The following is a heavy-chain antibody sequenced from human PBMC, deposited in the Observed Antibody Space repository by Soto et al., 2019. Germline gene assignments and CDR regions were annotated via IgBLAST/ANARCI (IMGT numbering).Heavy chain of an antibody. D-gene: IGHD3-3*01. Sequence: GGSLRLSCAASGLTFSSYAMSWVRQAPGKGLEWVSAISGSGGSTYYADSVKGRFTISRDNSKNTLYLQMSSLRAEDTAVYYCAKEPVLRFLEWLLDYWGQGTLVTVSS. J-gene: IGHJ4*02. CDR3: AKEPVLRFLEWLLDY. V-gene: IGHV3-23*01. CDR2: ISGSGGST. CDR1: GLTFSSYA.